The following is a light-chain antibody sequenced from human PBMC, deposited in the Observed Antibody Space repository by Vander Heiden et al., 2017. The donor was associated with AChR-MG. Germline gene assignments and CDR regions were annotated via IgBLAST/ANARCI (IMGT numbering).Light chain of an antibody. CDR3: AAWDDSLNGPYVV. CDR2: SKN. J-gene: IGLJ2*01. CDR1: SSNLGSKT. Sequence: QSVLTQPPSASGTPGQRVTISCSGRSSNLGSKTVNGYQHIRGTAPKRLIYSKNRRTSGVPDRFSGSKSGTSASLAISGLQSEDEADYYCAAWDDSLNGPYVVFGGGTKLTVL. V-gene: IGLV1-44*01.